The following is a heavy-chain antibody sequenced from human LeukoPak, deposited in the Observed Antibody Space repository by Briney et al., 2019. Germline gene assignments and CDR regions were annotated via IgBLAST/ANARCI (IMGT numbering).Heavy chain of an antibody. CDR2: IYHTGST. Sequence: PSQTLSLTCTVSGGSISSYYWSWIRQPPGKGLEWIGYIYHTGSTHLSPSLKSRITMSVDRSKNQFSLKLTSVTAADTAVYYCARAYYDSSGPFDYWGQGTLVTVSS. J-gene: IGHJ4*02. D-gene: IGHD3-22*01. V-gene: IGHV4-30-2*01. CDR3: ARAYYDSSGPFDY. CDR1: GGSISSYY.